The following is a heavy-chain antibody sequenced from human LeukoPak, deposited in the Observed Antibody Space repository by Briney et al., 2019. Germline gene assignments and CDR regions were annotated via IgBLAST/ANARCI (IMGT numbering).Heavy chain of an antibody. D-gene: IGHD6-13*01. CDR3: AKGRYTSSWFHFDY. J-gene: IGHJ4*02. V-gene: IGHV3-23*01. CDR1: GFTLSSYA. Sequence: PGGSLRLSCAASGFTLSSYAMSWVRQAPEEGLEWVSSISGSGASTYYADSVKGRSTISRDNSKNTLYLQMNSLRAEDTAIYYRAKGRYTSSWFHFDYWGQGTLVTVSS. CDR2: ISGSGAST.